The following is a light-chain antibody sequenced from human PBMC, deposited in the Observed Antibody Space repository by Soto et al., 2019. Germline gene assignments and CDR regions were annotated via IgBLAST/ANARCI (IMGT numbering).Light chain of an antibody. CDR2: GVS. J-gene: IGLJ2*01. V-gene: IGLV2-14*01. CDR1: SSDVGGPNY. Sequence: QSALTQPASVSGSPGQSISISCTGTSSDVGGPNYVSWYQQHPGKAPKLISYGVSNRPSGVSYRFSGSKSGYTASLTISGLQAEDEADYYCRSYTSSTTLYVVFGGGPKLT. CDR3: RSYTSSTTLYVV.